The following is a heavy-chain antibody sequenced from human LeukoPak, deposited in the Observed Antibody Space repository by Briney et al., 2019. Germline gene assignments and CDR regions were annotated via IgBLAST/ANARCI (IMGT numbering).Heavy chain of an antibody. D-gene: IGHD3-10*01. CDR2: IYSSGST. CDR3: ARGFGGYYYGSGSYLDY. CDR1: GDSISSYY. V-gene: IGHV4-4*07. Sequence: SETLSLTCTVSGDSISSYYWSWIRQPAGKGLEYIGRIYSSGSTNYNPSLKSRVTISVDTSKNQFSLKLSSVTAADTAVYYCARGFGGYYYGSGSYLDYWGQGTLVTVSS. J-gene: IGHJ4*02.